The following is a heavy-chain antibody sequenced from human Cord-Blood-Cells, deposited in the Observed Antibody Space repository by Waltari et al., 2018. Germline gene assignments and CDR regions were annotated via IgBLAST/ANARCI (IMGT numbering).Heavy chain of an antibody. V-gene: IGHV3-49*05. Sequence: EVQLVESGGGLVKPGRSLRLSCTSSGFPFGDYALSWFRQAPGKGQELVGFIRSKAYGETTEYAGSVKGRFTISRDDTKSIAYLQMSSLRTDDTAVYYCTRGGAAAGGEDALDIWGQGTMVTVAS. CDR3: TRGGAAAGGEDALDI. CDR1: GFPFGDYA. J-gene: IGHJ3*02. CDR2: IRSKAYGETT. D-gene: IGHD6-25*01.